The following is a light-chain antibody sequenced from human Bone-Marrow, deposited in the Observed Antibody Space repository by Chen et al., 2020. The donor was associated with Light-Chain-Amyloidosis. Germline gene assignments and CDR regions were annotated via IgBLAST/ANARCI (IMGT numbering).Light chain of an antibody. V-gene: IGKV1-39*01. CDR3: LQTFNPPLT. J-gene: IGKJ4*01. CDR2: AVS. Sequence: DIQMNQSPPSLAASVGHRVSVTCRASQNIMSYLHWYPQMPGKAPKLLIYAVSHLQNGVPSRFSGSASGTDFTLTISSLQPEDFATYFCLQTFNPPLTFGGGTKVEIK. CDR1: QNIMSY.